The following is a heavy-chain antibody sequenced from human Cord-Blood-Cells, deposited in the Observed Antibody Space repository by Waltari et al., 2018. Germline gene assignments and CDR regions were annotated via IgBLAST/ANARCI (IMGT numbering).Heavy chain of an antibody. Sequence: EVQLVEAGGGLVKPGGSLRLSCAASGFTFSNAWMSWVRQAPGKVLEWVGRIKSKTDGGTTDYAAPVKGRFTISRDDSKNTLYLQMNSLKTEDTAVYYCTTDVGGYYYDSSGYYFDYWGQGTLVTVSS. V-gene: IGHV3-15*01. J-gene: IGHJ4*02. CDR3: TTDVGGYYYDSSGYYFDY. D-gene: IGHD3-22*01. CDR2: IKSKTDGGTT. CDR1: GFTFSNAW.